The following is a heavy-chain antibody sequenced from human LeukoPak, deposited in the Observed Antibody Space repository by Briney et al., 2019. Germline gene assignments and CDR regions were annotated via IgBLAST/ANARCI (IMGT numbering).Heavy chain of an antibody. V-gene: IGHV1-8*01. CDR1: GYTFTSFE. CDR2: VNPDSGKT. Sequence: ASVKVSCKASGYTFTSFEMNWVRQSTGQGLEWMGWVNPDSGKTAYALKFQDRLIMTTNISLSTVYMELASLKSEDTAVYYCARGVAGGDFWGQGNLVTVSS. J-gene: IGHJ4*02. CDR3: ARGVAGGDF. D-gene: IGHD6-19*01.